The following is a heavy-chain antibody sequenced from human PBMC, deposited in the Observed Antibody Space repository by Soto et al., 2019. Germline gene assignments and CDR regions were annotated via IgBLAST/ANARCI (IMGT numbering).Heavy chain of an antibody. CDR2: ISTDLRAL. V-gene: IGHV3-48*02. Sequence: GSLRLSCASSGFTISTYHLNWVRQAPGKGLEWVSYISTDLRALYYADSVRGRFTISRDNAKNSLYLQMTSLRDEDTGVYYCTRDGRRGYDMDVWGQGTTVTVSS. CDR3: TRDGRRGYDMDV. D-gene: IGHD1-26*01. J-gene: IGHJ6*02. CDR1: GFTISTYH.